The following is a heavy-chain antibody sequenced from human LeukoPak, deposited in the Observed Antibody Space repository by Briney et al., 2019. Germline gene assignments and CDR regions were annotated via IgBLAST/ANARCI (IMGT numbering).Heavy chain of an antibody. Sequence: GGSLRLSCVVSGFTFSRYWMSWVRQAPGKGLEWVANIKEDGSKKDYVDSVKGRFTISRDNAKNSLYLQMNSLRAEDTAVYYCASGWYDQGFDYWGQGTLVTVSP. CDR3: ASGWYDQGFDY. CDR2: IKEDGSKK. V-gene: IGHV3-7*01. D-gene: IGHD6-19*01. J-gene: IGHJ4*02. CDR1: GFTFSRYW.